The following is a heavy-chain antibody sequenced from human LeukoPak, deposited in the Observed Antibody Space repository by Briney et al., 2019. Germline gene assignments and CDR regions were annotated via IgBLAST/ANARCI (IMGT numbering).Heavy chain of an antibody. CDR2: IYSGGST. V-gene: IGHV3-66*01. CDR1: GFTVSSNY. D-gene: IGHD5-18*01. CDR3: ARDLDSYGSYYFDY. J-gene: IGHJ4*02. Sequence: PGGSLRLSCVSSGFTVSSNYMSWVRQAPGKGLEWVSVIYSGGSTYYADSVKGRFTISRDNSKNTLYLQMNSLRAEDTAVYYCARDLDSYGSYYFDYWGQGTLVTVSS.